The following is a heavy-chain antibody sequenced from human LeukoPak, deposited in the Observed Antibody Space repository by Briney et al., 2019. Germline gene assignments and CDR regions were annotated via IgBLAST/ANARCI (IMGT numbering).Heavy chain of an antibody. V-gene: IGHV3-13*01. D-gene: IGHD4-17*01. CDR3: AREGHGDYAYYYGMDV. CDR1: GFTFSSYD. CDR2: IGTAGDT. Sequence: GGSLRLSCAASGFTFSSYDMHWVRQATGKGLEWVSDIGTAGDTYYPGSVKGRFTISRENAKNSLYLQMNSLRAGDTAVYYCAREGHGDYAYYYGMDVWGQGTTVTVSS. J-gene: IGHJ6*02.